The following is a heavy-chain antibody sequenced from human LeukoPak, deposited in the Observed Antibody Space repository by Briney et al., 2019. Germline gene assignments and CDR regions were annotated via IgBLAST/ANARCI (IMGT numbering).Heavy chain of an antibody. Sequence: PGGSLRLSCAASGFTVSSNYMSRVRQAPGKGLEWVSVIYSGGSTYYADSVKGRFTISRDNSKNTLYLQMNSLRAEDTAVYYCAREGVSSSFGYWGQGTLVTVSS. D-gene: IGHD6-13*01. CDR2: IYSGGST. CDR3: AREGVSSSFGY. J-gene: IGHJ4*02. CDR1: GFTVSSNY. V-gene: IGHV3-66*01.